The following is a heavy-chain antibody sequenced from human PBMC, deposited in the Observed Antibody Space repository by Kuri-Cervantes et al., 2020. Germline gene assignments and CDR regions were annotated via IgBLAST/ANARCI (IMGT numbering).Heavy chain of an antibody. CDR1: GSIFMKFG. CDR2: I. V-gene: IGHV1-18*01. J-gene: IGHJ5*02. CDR3: ARDPRGRSWWESNWFDP. D-gene: IGHD6-13*01. Sequence: ASVKVSCKSFGSIFMKFGINWVRQAPGQGLEWMGWITQALQGRVPMTTDTSTSTAYMELRSLRSDDTAVYYCARDPRGRSWWESNWFDPWGQGTLVTVSS.